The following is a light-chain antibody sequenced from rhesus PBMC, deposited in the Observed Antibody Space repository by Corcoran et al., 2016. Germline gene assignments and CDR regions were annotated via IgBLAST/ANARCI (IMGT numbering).Light chain of an antibody. J-gene: IGKJ1*01. V-gene: IGKV2-104*02. CDR1: QGRLDVGDGNTY. Sequence: DIVMTQTPLSLPVTPGERASISCRLSQGRLDVGDGNTYWDWYLRSPGQSPHFLFYELSNRASGVPDRFSGSWSDTDFTLKISRVEAEDVGVYYCMQALDFPPTFGQGTKVEIK. CDR3: MQALDFPPT. CDR2: ELS.